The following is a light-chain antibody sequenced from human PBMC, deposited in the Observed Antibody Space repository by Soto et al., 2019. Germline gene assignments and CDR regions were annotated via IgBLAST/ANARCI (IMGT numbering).Light chain of an antibody. Sequence: ILLAQSPGTLSLSAGESTSLSCRASQSVSSYLAWYQQIPGQAPRLLIYGASSRATGIPDRFSGSGSGTDFPLTISRLEPEDFAVYYCQPYGSSLTFGGGTKVDIK. CDR2: GAS. CDR1: QSVSSY. V-gene: IGKV3-20*01. CDR3: QPYGSSLT. J-gene: IGKJ4*01.